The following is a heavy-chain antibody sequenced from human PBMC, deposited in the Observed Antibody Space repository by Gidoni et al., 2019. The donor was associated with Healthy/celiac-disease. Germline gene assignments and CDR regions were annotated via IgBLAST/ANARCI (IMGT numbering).Heavy chain of an antibody. CDR2: INSDGSST. J-gene: IGHJ3*02. CDR1: GFTFSSSW. CDR3: ARDRTPYYDYVWGSYDAFDI. D-gene: IGHD3-16*01. Sequence: EVQLVESGGGLVQPGGSLRLSCAASGFTFSSSWMHWVRQAPGKGLVWVSRINSDGSSTSYADSVKGRFTISRDNAKNTLYLQMNSLRAEDTAVYYCARDRTPYYDYVWGSYDAFDIWGQGTMVTVSS. V-gene: IGHV3-74*01.